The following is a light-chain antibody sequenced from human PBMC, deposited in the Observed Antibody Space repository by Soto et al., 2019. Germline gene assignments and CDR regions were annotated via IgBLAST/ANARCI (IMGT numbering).Light chain of an antibody. CDR3: QQYYSYWT. CDR1: QSIGRW. J-gene: IGKJ1*01. CDR2: DAS. Sequence: DIQMTQSPSTLSASVGDTVTVTCRASQSIGRWLAWYQQKPGKAPKLLIFDASTLENGVPVRFSGSRSGPEFSLTISSLQPGDFATYYCQQYYSYWTFGQGTKVEIK. V-gene: IGKV1-5*01.